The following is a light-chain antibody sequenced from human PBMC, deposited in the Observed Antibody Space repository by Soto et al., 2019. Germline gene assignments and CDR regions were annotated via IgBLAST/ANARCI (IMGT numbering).Light chain of an antibody. CDR1: QSVTKNN. V-gene: IGKV3-15*01. Sequence: EIVLTQSPGTLSLSPGGRATLSCRASQSVTKNNLNWYQQKPGQAPRLLIYDASTRATGIPDRFSGSGSGTEFTLTISSLQSEDFAVYYCQHYNNWLGTFGGGTKVDIK. CDR2: DAS. J-gene: IGKJ4*01. CDR3: QHYNNWLGT.